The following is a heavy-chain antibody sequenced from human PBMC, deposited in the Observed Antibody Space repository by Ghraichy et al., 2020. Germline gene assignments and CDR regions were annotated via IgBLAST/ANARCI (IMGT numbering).Heavy chain of an antibody. CDR3: AIYGDYNAFDI. CDR2: IYTGGVT. J-gene: IGHJ3*02. CDR1: GFTVSINY. D-gene: IGHD4-17*01. V-gene: IGHV3-53*01. Sequence: LSLTCAASGFTVSINYMSWVRQAPGKGLEWVSVIYTGGVTSYADSVKGRFTISRDNSKNTLYLQMNSLRAEDTAVYFCAIYGDYNAFDIWGQGTMVTVSS.